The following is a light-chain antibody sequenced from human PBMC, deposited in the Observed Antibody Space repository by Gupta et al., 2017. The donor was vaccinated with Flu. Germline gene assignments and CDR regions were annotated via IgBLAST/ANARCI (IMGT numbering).Light chain of an antibody. J-gene: IGLJ2*01. V-gene: IGLV1-47*01. CDR1: SSNVGNNY. CDR3: AAWDDSLNGVV. Sequence: QSVLTQPPSVSGTPAQRVTISCSGGSSNVGNNYVYWYRQFPGAAPKLLIFRSNQRPSGVPDRFSGSKSGTSASLAISGLRSEDEADYSCAAWDDSLNGVVFGGGTKLTVL. CDR2: RSN.